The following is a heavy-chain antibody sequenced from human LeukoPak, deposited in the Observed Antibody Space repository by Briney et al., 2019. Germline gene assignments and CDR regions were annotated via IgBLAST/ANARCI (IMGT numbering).Heavy chain of an antibody. CDR2: INPSGGST. J-gene: IGHJ6*03. CDR3: ARRRGYSYGWGYYYMDV. Sequence: LAASVKVSCKASGYTFTGYYMHWVRQAPGQGLEWMGIINPSGGSTSYAQKFQGRVTMTRDMSTSTVYMELSSLRSEDTAVYYCARRRGYSYGWGYYYMDVWGKGTTVTVSS. V-gene: IGHV1-46*01. D-gene: IGHD5-18*01. CDR1: GYTFTGYY.